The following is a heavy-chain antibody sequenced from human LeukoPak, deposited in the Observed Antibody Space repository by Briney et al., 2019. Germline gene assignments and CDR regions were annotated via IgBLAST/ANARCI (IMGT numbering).Heavy chain of an antibody. CDR3: ARDRLYSGYETGFDY. Sequence: ASMKVSCKASGYTFTGYYMHWVRQAPGQGLEWMGWINPNSDVTNYAQKFQGRVTMTRDTSISTAYMELSSLRSDDTAVFYCARDRLYSGYETGFDYWGQGTLVTVSS. V-gene: IGHV1-2*02. J-gene: IGHJ4*02. D-gene: IGHD5-12*01. CDR2: INPNSDVT. CDR1: GYTFTGYY.